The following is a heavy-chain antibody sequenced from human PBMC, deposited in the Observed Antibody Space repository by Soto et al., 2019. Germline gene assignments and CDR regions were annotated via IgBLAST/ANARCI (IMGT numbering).Heavy chain of an antibody. CDR2: IFSSGST. CDR3: AREGSYSAYNFAHGIQLWSFDF. V-gene: IGHV4-4*07. D-gene: IGHD5-12*01. J-gene: IGHJ4*02. Sequence: SETLSLTCIVSVGSFSSFCWSLIRQPPGKGLECIGRIFSSGSTSFNPSLESRVAMSVDTPKNHFSLNLSSVTAADMAVYYCAREGSYSAYNFAHGIQLWSFDFWGQGALVTVSS. CDR1: VGSFSSFC.